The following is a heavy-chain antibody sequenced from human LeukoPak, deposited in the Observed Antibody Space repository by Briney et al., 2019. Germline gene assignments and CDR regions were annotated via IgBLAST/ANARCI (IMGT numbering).Heavy chain of an antibody. CDR1: GYSFTSYW. J-gene: IGHJ6*03. Sequence: HGESLKISCKGSGYSFTSYWIGWVRQMPGKGLEWMGIIYPGDSDTSYSPSFQGQVTISADKSISTAYLQWSSLKASDTAMYYCARQVRGWEPLGGYYYYYMDVWGKGTTVTVSS. CDR3: ARQVRGWEPLGGYYYYYMDV. D-gene: IGHD1-26*01. V-gene: IGHV5-51*01. CDR2: IYPGDSDT.